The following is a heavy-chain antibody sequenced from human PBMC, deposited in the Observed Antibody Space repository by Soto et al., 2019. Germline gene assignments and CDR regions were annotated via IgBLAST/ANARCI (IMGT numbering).Heavy chain of an antibody. V-gene: IGHV3-33*01. CDR3: ARDYDSSGYPRYYFDY. Sequence: GRSLRHSCAASGFTFSSYGMHCVRQAPGKGLEWVAVIWYDGSNKYYADSVKGRFTISRDNSKNTLYLQMNSLRAEDTAVYYCARDYDSSGYPRYYFDYWGQGTLVTVSS. CDR2: IWYDGSNK. D-gene: IGHD3-22*01. J-gene: IGHJ4*02. CDR1: GFTFSSYG.